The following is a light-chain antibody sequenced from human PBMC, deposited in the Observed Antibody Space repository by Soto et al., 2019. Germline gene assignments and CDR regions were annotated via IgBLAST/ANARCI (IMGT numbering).Light chain of an antibody. V-gene: IGLV2-14*01. Sequence: QSALTQPASVSGSPGQSITISCTGTTTDIGDNYVSWYQQHPGKAPKLMISDVSNRPSGVSDRFSGSKSGNTASLTISGLQAEYEAHYYCSSYIGSGSWVFGGGTKLTVL. CDR3: SSYIGSGSWV. CDR2: DVS. CDR1: TTDIGDNY. J-gene: IGLJ3*02.